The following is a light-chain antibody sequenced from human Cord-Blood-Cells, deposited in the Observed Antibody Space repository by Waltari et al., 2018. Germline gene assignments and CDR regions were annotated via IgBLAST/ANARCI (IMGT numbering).Light chain of an antibody. V-gene: IGKV2-30*01. CDR1: QSLVYIDGNTY. Sequence: DVVMTQSPLSLPVTLGQPASISCRSSQSLVYIDGNTYLNWFQQRPGQSPRRLIYKVSNRDSGVPDRCSGSGSGTDFTLKISRVEAEDVGVYYCMQGTHWPPYTFGQGTKLEIK. CDR2: KVS. CDR3: MQGTHWPPYT. J-gene: IGKJ2*01.